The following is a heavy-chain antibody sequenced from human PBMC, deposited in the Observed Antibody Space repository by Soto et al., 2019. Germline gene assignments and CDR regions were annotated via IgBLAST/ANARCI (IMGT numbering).Heavy chain of an antibody. Sequence: GGSLRLSCAASGFTFSSYWMHWVRQAPGKGLVWVSRINSDGSSTSYADSVKGRFTISRDNAKNTLYLQMNSLRAEDTAVYYCAATYYDFWSGYSHNGWGQGTLVTVSS. CDR1: GFTFSSYW. D-gene: IGHD3-3*01. CDR2: INSDGSST. J-gene: IGHJ4*02. V-gene: IGHV3-74*01. CDR3: AATYYDFWSGYSHNG.